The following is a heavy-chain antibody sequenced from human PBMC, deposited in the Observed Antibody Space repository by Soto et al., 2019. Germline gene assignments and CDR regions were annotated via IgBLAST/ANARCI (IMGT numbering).Heavy chain of an antibody. J-gene: IGHJ3*01. CDR1: GDSVASDSAR. D-gene: IGHD2-2*02. Sequence: SYTRSRTCAISGDSVASDSARWIWIRQSPSRGLEWLGRTYYRSKWYNDYAVSVKSRISINPDTSKNQFSLQVNSVTPEDTAVYYCARIFCSRTGCYTYVFDSWCQVTMVTVSS. CDR2: TYYRSKWYN. V-gene: IGHV6-1*01. CDR3: ARIFCSRTGCYTYVFDS.